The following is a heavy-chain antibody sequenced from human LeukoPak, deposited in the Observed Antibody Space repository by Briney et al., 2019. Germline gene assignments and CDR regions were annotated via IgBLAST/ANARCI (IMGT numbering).Heavy chain of an antibody. Sequence: ESGPTLVNPTQTLTLTCTFSGFSLSTSGVGVGWIRQPPGKALEWLALIYWNDDKRYSPSLKSRPTITKDTSKNQVVLTMTNMDPVDTATYYCAHSMIVVVNDAFDIWGQGTMVTVSS. CDR3: AHSMIVVVNDAFDI. D-gene: IGHD3-22*01. J-gene: IGHJ3*02. CDR2: IYWNDDK. CDR1: GFSLSTSGVG. V-gene: IGHV2-5*01.